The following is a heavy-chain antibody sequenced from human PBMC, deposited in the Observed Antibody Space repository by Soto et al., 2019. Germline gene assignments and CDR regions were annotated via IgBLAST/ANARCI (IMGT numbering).Heavy chain of an antibody. Sequence: EVQLLESGGGLVQPGGSLRLSCGASGFTFNRHGMSWVRQAPGKGMEWVSAITASGGTTYYADSVKGCFTISRDNSKGTLFLPMNRLLAAHTAIYYCATGLGGWVTKSYFDYWGQGTLVTVSS. CDR3: ATGLGGWVTKSYFDY. CDR1: GFTFNRHG. D-gene: IGHD4-17*01. V-gene: IGHV3-23*01. J-gene: IGHJ4*02. CDR2: ITASGGTT.